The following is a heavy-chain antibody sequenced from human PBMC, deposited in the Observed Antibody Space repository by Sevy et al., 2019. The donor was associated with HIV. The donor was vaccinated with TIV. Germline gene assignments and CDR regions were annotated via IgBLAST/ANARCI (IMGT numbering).Heavy chain of an antibody. D-gene: IGHD4-17*01. Sequence: ASVKVSCKASGYTFTSYSISWVRQAPGQGLEWMGWISAYNGNTNYAQKLQGRVTMTTDTSTSTAYMELRSLRSDDTAVYYCARDHDYGDYDDYWGQGTLVTVSS. J-gene: IGHJ4*02. CDR1: GYTFTSYS. CDR2: ISAYNGNT. V-gene: IGHV1-18*04. CDR3: ARDHDYGDYDDY.